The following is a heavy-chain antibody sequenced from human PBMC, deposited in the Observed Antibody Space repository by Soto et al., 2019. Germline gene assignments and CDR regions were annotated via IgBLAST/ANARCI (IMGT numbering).Heavy chain of an antibody. CDR1: GFTFSSYA. CDR3: AAVPYYDILTGYRDY. V-gene: IGHV3-23*01. Sequence: GGSLRLSCAASGFTFSSYAMSWVRQAPGKGLEWVSAISGSGGSTYYADSVKGRFTISRDNSKNTLYLQMNSLRAEDTAVYYCAAVPYYDILTGYRDYWGQGTLVTVSS. D-gene: IGHD3-9*01. CDR2: ISGSGGST. J-gene: IGHJ4*02.